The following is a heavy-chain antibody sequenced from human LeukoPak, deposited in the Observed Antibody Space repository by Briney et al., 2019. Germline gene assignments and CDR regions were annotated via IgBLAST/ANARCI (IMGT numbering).Heavy chain of an antibody. D-gene: IGHD4-17*01. Sequence: GASVKVSCKASGYTLTELSMHWVRQAPGKGLEWMGGFDPEDGETIYAQKFQGRVTMTEDTSTDTAYMELSSLRSEDTAVYYCATVWVSGKDYGDSYFDYWGQGTLVTVSS. J-gene: IGHJ4*02. CDR3: ATVWVSGKDYGDSYFDY. CDR2: FDPEDGET. V-gene: IGHV1-24*01. CDR1: GYTLTELS.